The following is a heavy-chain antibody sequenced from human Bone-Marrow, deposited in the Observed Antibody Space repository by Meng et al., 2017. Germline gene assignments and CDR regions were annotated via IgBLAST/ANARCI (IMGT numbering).Heavy chain of an antibody. Sequence: APPQPWGAGLFELSETPSLTFAVYGGSFSGYYWSWIRQPPGKGLEWIGEINHSGSTNYNPSLKSRVTISVDTSKNQFSLKLSSVTAADTAVYYCARGRKSTAGWIQLWKLAYWGQGTLVTVSS. CDR3: ARGRKSTAGWIQLWKLAY. CDR2: INHSGST. CDR1: GGSFSGYY. V-gene: IGHV4-34*01. D-gene: IGHD5-18*01. J-gene: IGHJ4*02.